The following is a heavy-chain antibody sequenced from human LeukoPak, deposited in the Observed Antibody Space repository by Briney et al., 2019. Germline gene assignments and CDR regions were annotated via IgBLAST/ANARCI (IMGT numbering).Heavy chain of an antibody. D-gene: IGHD2-21*02. CDR3: ARSTGHCGDGCLSVEYFQH. V-gene: IGHV3-21*01. CDR1: GFTFSGYS. CDR2: ISSSNTYI. J-gene: IGHJ1*01. Sequence: GGSLRLSCAASGFTFSGYSMNWVRQAPGKGLEWVSSISSSNTYIYYADSVKGRFTISRDNAKNSLYLQMNSLRAEDTAVYYCARSTGHCGDGCLSVEYFQHWGQGTLVTVSS.